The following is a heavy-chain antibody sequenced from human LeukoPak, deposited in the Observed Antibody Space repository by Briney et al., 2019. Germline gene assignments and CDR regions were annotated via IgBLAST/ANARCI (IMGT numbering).Heavy chain of an antibody. CDR3: ARGLGVVPAGGY. V-gene: IGHV4-34*01. Sequence: SETLSLTCAVYGGSFSGYYWSWIRQPPGKGLEWIGEINHSGSTNYNPSLKSRVTISVDTSKNQFSLKLSSVTAADTAVYYCARGLGVVPAGGYWGQGTLVTVSS. D-gene: IGHD2-2*01. CDR2: INHSGST. J-gene: IGHJ4*02. CDR1: GGSFSGYY.